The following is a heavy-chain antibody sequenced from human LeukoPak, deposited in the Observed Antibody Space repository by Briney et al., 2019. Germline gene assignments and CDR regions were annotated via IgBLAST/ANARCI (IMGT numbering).Heavy chain of an antibody. CDR2: INHSGST. CDR1: GGSFSGYY. D-gene: IGHD3-22*01. Sequence: SETLSLTCAVYGGSFSGYYWSWIRQPPGKGLEWIGEINHSGSTNYNPSLKSRVTISVDTSKNQFSLKLSSVTAADTAVYYCAEDSGGYYGMDVWGQGTTVTVSS. CDR3: AEDSGGYYGMDV. J-gene: IGHJ6*02. V-gene: IGHV4-34*01.